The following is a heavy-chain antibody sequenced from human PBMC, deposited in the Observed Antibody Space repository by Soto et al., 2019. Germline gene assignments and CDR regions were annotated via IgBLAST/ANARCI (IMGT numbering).Heavy chain of an antibody. D-gene: IGHD3-3*01. CDR2: ISAYNGNT. Sequence: ASVKVSCKASGYTFTSYGISWVRQAPGQGLEWMGWISAYNGNTNYAQKLQGRVTMTTDTSTSTAYMELRSLRSDDTAVYYCARAELYDFWSGPAPGYFDLWGRGTLV. CDR3: ARAELYDFWSGPAPGYFDL. V-gene: IGHV1-18*01. CDR1: GYTFTSYG. J-gene: IGHJ2*01.